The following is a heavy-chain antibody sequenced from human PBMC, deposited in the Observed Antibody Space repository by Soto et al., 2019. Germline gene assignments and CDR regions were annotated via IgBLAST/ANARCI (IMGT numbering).Heavy chain of an antibody. V-gene: IGHV1-18*01. CDR2: ISAHNGNT. J-gene: IGHJ4*02. CDR1: GYTFTSYG. Sequence: QVHLVQSGAEVKKPGASVKVFCKASGYTFTSYGITWVRQAPGQGLEWMGWISAHNGNTDYAQKLQGRVIVTRDTSTSTAYMELRSLISDDTAVYYCARGRYGDYWGQGALVTASS. CDR3: ARGRYGDY. D-gene: IGHD1-1*01.